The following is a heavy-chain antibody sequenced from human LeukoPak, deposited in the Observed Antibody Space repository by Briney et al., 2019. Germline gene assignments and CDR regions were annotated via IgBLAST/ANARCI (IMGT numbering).Heavy chain of an antibody. V-gene: IGHV1-8*01. CDR3: ARDIAGATKGGWFDT. CDR2: MNPNSGNT. D-gene: IGHD1-26*01. J-gene: IGHJ5*02. Sequence: ASVKVSCKASEYTFTNYDINWVRQATGQGLEWMGWMNPNSGNTGYAQKFQGRVTMTRNTSISTAYMELSSLRSEDTALYYCARDIAGATKGGWFDTWGQGTPVTVSS. CDR1: EYTFTNYD.